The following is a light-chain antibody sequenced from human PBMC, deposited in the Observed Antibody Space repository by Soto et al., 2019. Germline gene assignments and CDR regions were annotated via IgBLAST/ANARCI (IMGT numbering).Light chain of an antibody. CDR2: LGS. J-gene: IGKJ1*01. CDR3: MQALQTPWT. Sequence: DIVMTQSPLSLPVTPGEPASISCRSSQSLLHSNGYNYLDWYLQKQGQSQQXLIYLGSNRSSGVPDRFSGSGSGTDFTMKISRVEAEDVGVYDCMQALQTPWTFGQGTKVDIK. CDR1: QSLLHSNGYNY. V-gene: IGKV2-28*01.